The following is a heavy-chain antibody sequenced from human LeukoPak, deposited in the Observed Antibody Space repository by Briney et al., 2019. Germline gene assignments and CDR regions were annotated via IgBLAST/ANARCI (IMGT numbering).Heavy chain of an antibody. CDR3: AREMAYNYYDSSGSDY. V-gene: IGHV4-30-4*01. D-gene: IGHD3-22*01. J-gene: IGHJ4*02. CDR2: IYYSGST. CDR1: GGSISSGDYY. Sequence: SETLSLTCTVSGGSISSGDYYWSWIRQPPGKGLEWIGYIYYSGSTYYNPSLKSRVTISVDTSKNQFSLKLSSVTAADTAVYYCAREMAYNYYDSSGSDYWGQGTPVTVSS.